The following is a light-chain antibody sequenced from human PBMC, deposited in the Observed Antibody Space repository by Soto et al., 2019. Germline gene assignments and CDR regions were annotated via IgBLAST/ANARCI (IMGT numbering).Light chain of an antibody. V-gene: IGKV3-15*01. Sequence: EIVMTQSPATLSVSPGERATLSSRASQSVSSNLAWYQQKPGQAPRLLIYGASARATGIPARFSGSGSGTEFTLTISSLQSEDFAVYYCQQSNNWSPLTFGGGTKVEIK. CDR2: GAS. CDR1: QSVSSN. CDR3: QQSNNWSPLT. J-gene: IGKJ4*01.